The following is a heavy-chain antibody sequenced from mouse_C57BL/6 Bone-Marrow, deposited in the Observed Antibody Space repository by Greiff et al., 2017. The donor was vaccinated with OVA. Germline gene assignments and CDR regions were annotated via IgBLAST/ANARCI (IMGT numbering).Heavy chain of an antibody. CDR2: INPNNGGT. CDR3: ARRGGYAWFAY. Sequence: EVQLQQSGPELVKPGASVKISCKASGYTFTDYYMNWVKQSHGQSLEWIGDINPNNGGTSYNQKFKGKATLTVDKSSSTAYMELRSLTSEDSAVYYCARRGGYAWFAYWGQGTLVTVSA. J-gene: IGHJ3*01. V-gene: IGHV1-26*01. CDR1: GYTFTDYY. D-gene: IGHD1-1*02.